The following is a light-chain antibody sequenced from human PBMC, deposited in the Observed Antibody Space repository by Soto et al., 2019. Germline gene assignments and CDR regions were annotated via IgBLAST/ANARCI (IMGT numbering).Light chain of an antibody. CDR1: QSVSSY. CDR3: QQRSNWPPKWT. Sequence: IVLTQSPATLSLSPVERATLSCRASQSVSSYLAWYQQKPGQAPRLLIYDASNRATGIPARFSGSGSGTDFTLTISSLEPEDFAVYYCQQRSNWPPKWTFGQGTKVDIK. V-gene: IGKV3-11*01. CDR2: DAS. J-gene: IGKJ1*01.